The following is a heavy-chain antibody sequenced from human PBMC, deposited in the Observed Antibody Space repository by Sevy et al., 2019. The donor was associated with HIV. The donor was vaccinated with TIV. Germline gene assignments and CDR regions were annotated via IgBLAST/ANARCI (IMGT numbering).Heavy chain of an antibody. CDR3: AREDGSRQYFQY. CDR2: IGTSGSII. CDR1: GFTFSSYE. Sequence: GGSLRLSCVASGFTFSSYEMNWVRQAPGKGLDWVSHIGTSGSIIHYEDSVKGRFTISRDNAKNSLYLQMNSLRAEDTAVYYCAREDGSRQYFQYWGQGTLVTVSS. D-gene: IGHD6-13*01. V-gene: IGHV3-48*03. J-gene: IGHJ1*01.